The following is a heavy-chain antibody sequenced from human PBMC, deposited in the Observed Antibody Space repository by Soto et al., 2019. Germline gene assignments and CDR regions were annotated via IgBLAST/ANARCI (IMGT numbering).Heavy chain of an antibody. CDR3: ARDRGIVVVTATLDY. V-gene: IGHV1-46*01. J-gene: IGHJ4*02. CDR2: INPSGGST. Sequence: ASVEVSCKXSGYTFTSYYMHWVRQAPGQGLEWMGIINPSGGSTSYAQKFQGRVTMTRDTSTSTVYMELSSLRSEDTAVYYCARDRGIVVVTATLDYWGQGTLVTVSS. CDR1: GYTFTSYY. D-gene: IGHD2-21*02.